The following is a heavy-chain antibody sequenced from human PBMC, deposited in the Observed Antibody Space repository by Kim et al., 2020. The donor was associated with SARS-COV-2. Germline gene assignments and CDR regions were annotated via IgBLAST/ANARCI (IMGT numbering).Heavy chain of an antibody. D-gene: IGHD6-13*01. CDR1: GFSLSTSGMC. Sequence: SGPTLVNPTQTLTLTCTFSGFSLSTSGMCVSWIRQPPGKALEWLALIDWDDDKYYSTSLKTRLTISKDTSKNQVVLTMTNMDPVDTATYYCARTIQYSSSWPPLGWYFDLWGRGTLVTVSS. CDR2: IDWDDDK. J-gene: IGHJ2*01. CDR3: ARTIQYSSSWPPLGWYFDL. V-gene: IGHV2-70*01.